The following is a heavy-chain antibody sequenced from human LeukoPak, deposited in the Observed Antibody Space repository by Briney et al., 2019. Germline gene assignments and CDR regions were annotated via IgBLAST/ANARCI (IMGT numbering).Heavy chain of an antibody. V-gene: IGHV3-48*03. Sequence: GGSLRLSCVASGFTISSYEMNRLRQSPGKGLEWVSYISGSGTTIYYADSVKGRFTISRDNADNSLYLQMNSLRAEDTAVYYCARSVQWLPYWGQGTLVTVPS. CDR2: ISGSGTTI. D-gene: IGHD6-19*01. CDR1: GFTISSYE. J-gene: IGHJ4*02. CDR3: ARSVQWLPY.